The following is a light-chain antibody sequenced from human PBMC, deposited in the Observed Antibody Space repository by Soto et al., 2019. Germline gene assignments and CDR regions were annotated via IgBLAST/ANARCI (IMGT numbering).Light chain of an antibody. CDR2: AAS. CDR3: QQAASFPIT. J-gene: IGKJ5*01. Sequence: AIQVTQSPSSLSASVGDRVTITCRASQGIRNELSWYQQKPGKAPKFLIFAASTLQTGVPSRFSGGGSGTDFTLTLSSLQPEDFATYYCQQAASFPITFGQGTRLEI. CDR1: QGIRNE. V-gene: IGKV1-6*01.